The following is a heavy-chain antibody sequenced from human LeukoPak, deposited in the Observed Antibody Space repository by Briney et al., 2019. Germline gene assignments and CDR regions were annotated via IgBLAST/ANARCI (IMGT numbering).Heavy chain of an antibody. CDR3: AKDPSVVVVAAILFDY. CDR2: ISSNGGST. J-gene: IGHJ4*02. CDR1: GFTFSSYA. V-gene: IGHV3-64*04. Sequence: GGSLRLSCSASGFTFSSYAMHWVRQAPGKGLEYVSAISSNGGSTYYADSVKGRFTISRDNSKNTLYLQMNSLRAEDTAVYYCAKDPSVVVVAAILFDYWGQGTLVTVSS. D-gene: IGHD2-15*01.